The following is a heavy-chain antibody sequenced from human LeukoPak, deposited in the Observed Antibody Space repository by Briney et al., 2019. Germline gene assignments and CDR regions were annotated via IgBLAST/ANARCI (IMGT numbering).Heavy chain of an antibody. Sequence: PSETLSLTCAVYGGSFSGYYWSWIRQPPGKGLEWIGEINHSGSTNYNPSLKSRVTISVDTSKNQFSLKLSSVTAADTAVYYCARLPYYDFWSGYYSTHFDYWGQGTLVTVSS. J-gene: IGHJ4*02. CDR1: GGSFSGYY. CDR3: ARLPYYDFWSGYYSTHFDY. V-gene: IGHV4-34*01. D-gene: IGHD3-3*01. CDR2: INHSGST.